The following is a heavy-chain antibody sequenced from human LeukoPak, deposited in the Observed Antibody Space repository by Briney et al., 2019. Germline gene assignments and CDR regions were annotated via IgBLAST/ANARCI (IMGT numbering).Heavy chain of an antibody. CDR1: GGTFSSYA. Sequence: GASVKVSCKASGGTFSSYAISWVRQAPGQGLEWMGGIIPIFGTANYAQKFQGRVTITADESTSTAYMELSSLRSEDTAVYYCARDLVLTTVTNPMAYWGQGTLVTVSS. V-gene: IGHV1-69*13. J-gene: IGHJ4*02. CDR2: IIPIFGTA. CDR3: ARDLVLTTVTNPMAY. D-gene: IGHD4-17*01.